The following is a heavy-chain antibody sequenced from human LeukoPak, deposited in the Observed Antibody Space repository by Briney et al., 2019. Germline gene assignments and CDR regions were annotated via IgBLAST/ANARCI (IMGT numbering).Heavy chain of an antibody. J-gene: IGHJ6*03. CDR1: GGSFSGYY. D-gene: IGHD5-18*01. V-gene: IGHV4-34*01. Sequence: TSETLSLTCAVYGGSFSGYYWSWIRQPPGKGLEWIGEINHSGSTNYNPSLKSRVTISVDTSKNQFSLKLSSVTAVDTAVYYCARHPRGYSYGYSHYYYYMDVWGKGTTVTISS. CDR2: INHSGST. CDR3: ARHPRGYSYGYSHYYYYMDV.